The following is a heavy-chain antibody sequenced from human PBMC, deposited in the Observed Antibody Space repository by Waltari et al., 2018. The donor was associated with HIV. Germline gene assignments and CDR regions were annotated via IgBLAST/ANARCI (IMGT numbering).Heavy chain of an antibody. D-gene: IGHD3-9*01. V-gene: IGHV3-30*02. J-gene: IGHJ1*01. CDR1: GFNFSSFG. CDR2: IRDDETDE. Sequence: VRLVESGGGVIQPGGSLTLSCKMYGFNFSSFGFHWVRQAPGKGLEWVAFIRDDETDEIYVESVKARCIVSRGNSSDTLVLQMNSLRLDDTATYFCAKDFKPRGLDPSYIDAWGQGTLVTVSS. CDR3: AKDFKPRGLDPSYIDA.